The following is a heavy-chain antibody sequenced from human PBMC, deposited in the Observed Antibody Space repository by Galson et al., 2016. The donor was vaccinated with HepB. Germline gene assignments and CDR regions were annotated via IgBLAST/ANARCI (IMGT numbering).Heavy chain of an antibody. CDR1: GFILSDYY. J-gene: IGHJ4*02. CDR3: TRTGLGDFDY. Sequence: SLRLSCAASGFILSDYYMDWVRQAPGKGLEWVGRTRNRARSYTTDYVASVKGRFTILRDNSRRSVFLHMNGLKPEDAAIYYCTRTGLGDFDYWGRGTLVTVSS. CDR2: TRNRARSYTT. V-gene: IGHV3-72*01.